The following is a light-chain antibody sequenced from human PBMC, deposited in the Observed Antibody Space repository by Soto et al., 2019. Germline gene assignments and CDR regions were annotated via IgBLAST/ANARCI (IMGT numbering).Light chain of an antibody. CDR3: SSYTSSSLYV. CDR1: SSDVGGYNY. CDR2: DVS. Sequence: QSALTQPASVSGSPGQSITISCTGTSSDVGGYNYVSWYQQHPGKAPNLMLYDVSNRPSGVSNRFSGSKSGNTASLTISGLQAEDEADYYCSSYTSSSLYVFGTGTKVTVL. J-gene: IGLJ1*01. V-gene: IGLV2-14*01.